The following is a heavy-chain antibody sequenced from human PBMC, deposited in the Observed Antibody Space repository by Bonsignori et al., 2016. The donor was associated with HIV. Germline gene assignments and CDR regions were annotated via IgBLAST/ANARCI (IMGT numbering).Heavy chain of an antibody. D-gene: IGHD3-3*01. Sequence: QLQLQESGPGLVKPSETLSLTCSVSGGSLSSSGNFWGWIRQSPGRGLEWIGTIYYSGNTYYNSSLKSRVTISLDTSKNQFTLMLSSVTAADTAVYYCARVREEYSSRWTYYEYFMDVVGQRDHGHRL. V-gene: IGHV4-39*07. CDR2: IYYSGNT. J-gene: IGHJ6*03. CDR3: ARVREEYSSRWTYYEYFMDV. CDR1: GGSLSSSGNF.